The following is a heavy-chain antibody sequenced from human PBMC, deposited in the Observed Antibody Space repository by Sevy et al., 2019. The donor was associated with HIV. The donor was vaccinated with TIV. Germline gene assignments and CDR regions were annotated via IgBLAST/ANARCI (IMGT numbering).Heavy chain of an antibody. CDR2: IYYSGSN. V-gene: IGHV4-39*02. Sequence: SETLSLTCTVSGGSISSSSYSWGWIRQPPGKGLEWIGSIYYSGSNYYNPSLKSRVTVSIDTSKTQFSLKLSSVTAAATAVYYCARDLGYCSTTGCYVGIFDSWGQGTLVTVSS. CDR1: GGSISSSSYS. CDR3: ARDLGYCSTTGCYVGIFDS. D-gene: IGHD2-2*01. J-gene: IGHJ4*02.